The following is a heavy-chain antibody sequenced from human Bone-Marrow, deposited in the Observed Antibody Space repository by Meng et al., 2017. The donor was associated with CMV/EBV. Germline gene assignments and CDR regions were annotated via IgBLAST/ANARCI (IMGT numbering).Heavy chain of an antibody. V-gene: IGHV3-21*04. CDR2: ISSSSSYI. CDR1: GFTFSSYS. CDR3: ARDLGWNYVLYYYGMDV. Sequence: GESLKISCAASGFTFSSYSMNWVRQAPGKGLEWVSSISSSSSYIYYADSVKGRFTISRDNAKNSLYLQMNSLRAEDTALYYCARDLGWNYVLYYYGMDVWGQGTTVTVSS. D-gene: IGHD1-7*01. J-gene: IGHJ6*02.